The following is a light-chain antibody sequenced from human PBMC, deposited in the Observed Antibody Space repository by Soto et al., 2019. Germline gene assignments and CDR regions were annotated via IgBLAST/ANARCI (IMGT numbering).Light chain of an antibody. CDR2: GAS. J-gene: IGKJ2*01. CDR3: QQYGNSPYT. Sequence: EIVLTQSPGTLSLSPGERATLSCRASQSVSSSYLAWYQLKPGQAPRLLISGASSRAPGIPDRFSGSGSGTDFALTISRLEPEAFAVFYCQQYGNSPYTFGQGTKLEIK. CDR1: QSVSSSY. V-gene: IGKV3-20*01.